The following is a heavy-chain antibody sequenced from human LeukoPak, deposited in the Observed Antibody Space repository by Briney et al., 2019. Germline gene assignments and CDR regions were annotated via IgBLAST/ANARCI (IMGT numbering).Heavy chain of an antibody. V-gene: IGHV4-38-2*02. J-gene: IGHJ1*01. Sequence: PSETLSLTCTVSGYSISSGYYWGWIRQPPGKGLEWIGSIYHSGGTYYNPSLKSPVTLLVDTSKNQFSLKLTSVTAADTAVYFCARLGLGNGYGSVYRPTHFQHWGQGTLVTVSS. CDR2: IYHSGGT. D-gene: IGHD6-19*01. CDR3: ARLGLGNGYGSVYRPTHFQH. CDR1: GYSISSGYY.